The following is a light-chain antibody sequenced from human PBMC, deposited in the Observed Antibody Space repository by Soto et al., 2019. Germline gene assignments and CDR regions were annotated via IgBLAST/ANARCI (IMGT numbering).Light chain of an antibody. CDR3: QQYGSSRT. V-gene: IGKV1-5*01. CDR2: DVS. Sequence: DVPMTQSPSTLSASVGDRVTITCRASQNIGTWLAWYQQKPGGAPRLLIYDVSNLESGVPSRFSGSGSGPEFTLTITSLQPEDFGIYYCQQYGSSRTFGQGTKVDLK. J-gene: IGKJ1*01. CDR1: QNIGTW.